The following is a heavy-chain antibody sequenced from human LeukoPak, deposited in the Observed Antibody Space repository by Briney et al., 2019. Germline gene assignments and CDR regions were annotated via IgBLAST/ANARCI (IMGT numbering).Heavy chain of an antibody. J-gene: IGHJ3*02. CDR1: GFIFSKYW. Sequence: GGSLRLSCAASGFIFSKYWMTWVRQAPGKGLEWVANIKRDGSVIHYVDSVKGRFAISRDNAKNSLYLQMDSLRAEDTAVYYCARDFNPSCGDNCYLDAFDIWGQGTMVTVSS. D-gene: IGHD2-21*01. CDR3: ARDFNPSCGDNCYLDAFDI. CDR2: IKRDGSVI. V-gene: IGHV3-7*01.